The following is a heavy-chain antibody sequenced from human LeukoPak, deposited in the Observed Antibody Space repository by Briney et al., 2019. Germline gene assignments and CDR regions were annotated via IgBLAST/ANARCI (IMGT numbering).Heavy chain of an antibody. CDR3: ARGDILTVKGGFDY. V-gene: IGHV3-48*03. D-gene: IGHD3-9*01. J-gene: IGHJ4*02. CDR2: ISSSGSTI. Sequence: PGGSLRLSCAASGFTFSSYEMNWVRQAPGKGLEWVSYISSSGSTIYYADSVKGRFTISRDNAKNSLYLQMNSLRAEDTAVYYCARGDILTVKGGFDYWGQGTLVTVSS. CDR1: GFTFSSYE.